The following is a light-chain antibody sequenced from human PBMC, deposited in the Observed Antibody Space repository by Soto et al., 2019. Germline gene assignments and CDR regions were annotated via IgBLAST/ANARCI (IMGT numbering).Light chain of an antibody. V-gene: IGLV1-51*01. Sequence: QAVVTQPPSVSAAAGQTVTISCSGSSSNVANNYVSWYQLLPETAPKLLIYDNAKRPSGIPDRFSGSKSGTSATLGIAGLQTGDEADYYCATWDSSLTAVLFGGGTKVTVL. CDR1: SSNVANNY. CDR2: DNA. CDR3: ATWDSSLTAVL. J-gene: IGLJ2*01.